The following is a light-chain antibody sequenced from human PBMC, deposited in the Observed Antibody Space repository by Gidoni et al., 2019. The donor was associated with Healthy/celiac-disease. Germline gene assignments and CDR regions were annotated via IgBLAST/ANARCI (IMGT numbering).Light chain of an antibody. CDR1: QSSSSY. Sequence: DIQMTQSPSSLSASVGDRVTITCLVSQSSSSYLTWYQQKPGKAPKLLIYAASSLQSGVPSRFIGRGSWIDFTLTISSLQPEDFATYYCQQSYSTPLTFGPGTKVDIK. J-gene: IGKJ3*01. CDR2: AAS. CDR3: QQSYSTPLT. V-gene: IGKV1-39*01.